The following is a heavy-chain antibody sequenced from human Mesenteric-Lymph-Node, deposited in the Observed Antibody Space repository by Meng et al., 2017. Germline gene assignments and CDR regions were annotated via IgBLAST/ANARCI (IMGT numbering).Heavy chain of an antibody. J-gene: IGHJ4*02. CDR1: GFTFSSYA. V-gene: IGHV3-23*01. Sequence: EVQLLESGGGLVQPGGSLRRSCADSGFTFSSYAMSWVRQAPGKGLEWVSTIRGSGGSTFYTDSVKGRFTISRDNSKNTLYLQMNSLRAEDTAVYYCAKIRIFGVINQDYWGQGTLVTVSS. CDR3: AKIRIFGVINQDY. CDR2: IRGSGGST. D-gene: IGHD3-3*01.